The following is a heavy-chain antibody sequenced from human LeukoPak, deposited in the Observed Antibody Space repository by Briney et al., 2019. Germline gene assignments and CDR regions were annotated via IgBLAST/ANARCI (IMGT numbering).Heavy chain of an antibody. CDR3: ARVPQGWGIAASWFDP. J-gene: IGHJ5*02. V-gene: IGHV1-69*04. Sequence: ASVKVSCKASGGTFSSYAISWVRQAPGQGLEWMGRIIPILGIANYAQKFQGRVTITADKSTSTAYMELSSLRSEDTAVYYCARVPQGWGIAASWFDPWGQGTLVTVSS. CDR1: GGTFSSYA. CDR2: IIPILGIA. D-gene: IGHD6-13*01.